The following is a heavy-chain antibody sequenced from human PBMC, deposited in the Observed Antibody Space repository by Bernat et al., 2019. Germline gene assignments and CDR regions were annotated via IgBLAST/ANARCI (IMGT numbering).Heavy chain of an antibody. Sequence: QVQLQESGPGLVKPSQTLSLTCTVSGGSISSGDYYWSWIRQPPGKGLEWIGYIYYSGSTYYNPSLKSRVTITVDTSKNQFSLKLSSVTDADTAVYYCAREEEIGCCSSTSRRIISANWFDPWGQGTLVTLSS. V-gene: IGHV4-30-4*01. CDR2: IYYSGST. D-gene: IGHD2-2*01. CDR1: GGSISSGDYY. J-gene: IGHJ5*02. CDR3: AREEEIGCCSSTSRRIISANWFDP.